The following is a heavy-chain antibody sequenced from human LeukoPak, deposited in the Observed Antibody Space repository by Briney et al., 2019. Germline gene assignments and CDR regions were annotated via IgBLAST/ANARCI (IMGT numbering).Heavy chain of an antibody. CDR3: ARSAPTSYCSSTSCYEGWFDP. D-gene: IGHD2-2*01. Sequence: ASVKVSCKASGYTFTGYYMHWVRQTPGQGLEWMGSINPNSGGTNYAQKFQGWVTMTRDTSISTAYMELSRLRSDDTAVYYCARSAPTSYCSSTSCYEGWFDPWGEGTLVTVSS. CDR2: INPNSGGT. CDR1: GYTFTGYY. J-gene: IGHJ5*02. V-gene: IGHV1-2*04.